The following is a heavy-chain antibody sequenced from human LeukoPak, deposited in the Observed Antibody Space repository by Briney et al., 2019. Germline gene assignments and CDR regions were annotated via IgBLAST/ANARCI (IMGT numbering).Heavy chain of an antibody. CDR1: GFTFSDHY. D-gene: IGHD4-17*01. V-gene: IGHV3-72*01. Sequence: GGSLRLSCAASGFTFSDHYMDWVRQAPGKGLEWVARTRNKVKSYTTQYAASVKGRFTISRDDSKNSLYLQMNSLKTEDTAVYYCTTLTTVTRWGQGTLVTVSS. J-gene: IGHJ4*02. CDR2: TRNKVKSYTT. CDR3: TTLTTVTR.